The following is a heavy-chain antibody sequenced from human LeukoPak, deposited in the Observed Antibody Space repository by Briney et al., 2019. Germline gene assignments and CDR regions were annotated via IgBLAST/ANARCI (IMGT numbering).Heavy chain of an antibody. V-gene: IGHV4-39*07. CDR3: ASSGYYYDSSGPTRFDP. D-gene: IGHD3-22*01. Sequence: SETLSLTCTVSGVSISSSNSYWGWIRQPPGKGLEWIGEINHSGSTNYNPSLKSRVTISVDTSKNQFSLKLSSVTAADTAVYYCASSGYYYDSSGPTRFDPWGQGTLVTVSS. CDR1: GVSISSSNSY. CDR2: INHSGST. J-gene: IGHJ5*02.